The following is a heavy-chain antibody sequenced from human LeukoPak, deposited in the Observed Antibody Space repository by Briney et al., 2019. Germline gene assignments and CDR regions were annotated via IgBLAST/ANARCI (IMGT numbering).Heavy chain of an antibody. CDR2: MKEAGSEK. Sequence: GGSLRLSCATSGFTFSSYWMTWVRQAPGKGLEWVADMKEAGSEKHYVDSVEGRFIISRDNAKKSLDLQMNGLRAEDTAVYYCARGGWGVPDYWGQGTLVTVSS. J-gene: IGHJ4*02. V-gene: IGHV3-7*04. D-gene: IGHD3-10*01. CDR1: GFTFSSYW. CDR3: ARGGWGVPDY.